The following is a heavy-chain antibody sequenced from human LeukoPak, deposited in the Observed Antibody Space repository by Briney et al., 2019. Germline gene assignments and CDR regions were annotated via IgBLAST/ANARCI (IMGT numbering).Heavy chain of an antibody. CDR2: ISGSGSHA. D-gene: IGHD1-1*01. CDR1: GFSFGSYA. J-gene: IGHJ5*02. Sequence: LSGGSLRLSCAASGFSFGSYAMGWTRQAPGQGLGWVSAISGSGSHANYAESVKGRFTISRDNSKNTLYLQMHSLIAADTAVYYCGSGPVGTTVPWGQGTLVTVSS. CDR3: GSGPVGTTVP. V-gene: IGHV3-23*01.